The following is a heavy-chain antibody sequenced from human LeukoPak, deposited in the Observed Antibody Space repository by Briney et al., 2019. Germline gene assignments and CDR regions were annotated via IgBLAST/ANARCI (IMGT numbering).Heavy chain of an antibody. Sequence: ASVKVSCKVSGYTLTELSMHWVRQAPGKGLEWMGGFDPEDGETIYAQKFQGRVTMTEDTSTDTAYMELSSLRSEDTAVYYCASTTVTPRHYYYYYGMDVWGQGPRSPSP. CDR1: GYTLTELS. CDR3: ASTTVTPRHYYYYYGMDV. V-gene: IGHV1-24*01. J-gene: IGHJ6*02. D-gene: IGHD4-11*01. CDR2: FDPEDGET.